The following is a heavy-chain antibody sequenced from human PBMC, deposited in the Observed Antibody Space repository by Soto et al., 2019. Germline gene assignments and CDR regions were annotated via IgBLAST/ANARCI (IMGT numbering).Heavy chain of an antibody. V-gene: IGHV4-31*03. Sequence: SETLSLTCTVSGGSISSGGYYWSWIRQHPGKGLEWIGYIYYSGSTYYNPSLKSRVTISVDTSKNQFSLKLSSVTAADTAVYYCARDIVATGFFDPWGQGXLVTVYS. CDR2: IYYSGST. J-gene: IGHJ5*02. CDR3: ARDIVATGFFDP. D-gene: IGHD5-12*01. CDR1: GGSISSGGYY.